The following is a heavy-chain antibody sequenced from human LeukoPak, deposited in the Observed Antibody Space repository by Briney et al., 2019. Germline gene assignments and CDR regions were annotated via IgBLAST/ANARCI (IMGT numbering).Heavy chain of an antibody. Sequence: GASVKVSCKASGYTFTSYGINWVRQAPGQGLEWMGWISAYNGNTNYAQKLQGRVTMTTDTSTSTAYMELRSLRSDDTAVYYCARDPFDAGVREVKKAGHYYYYDMDVWGQGTTVTVSS. CDR1: GYTFTSYG. D-gene: IGHD3-10*01. CDR3: ARDPFDAGVREVKKAGHYYYYDMDV. J-gene: IGHJ6*02. CDR2: ISAYNGNT. V-gene: IGHV1-18*04.